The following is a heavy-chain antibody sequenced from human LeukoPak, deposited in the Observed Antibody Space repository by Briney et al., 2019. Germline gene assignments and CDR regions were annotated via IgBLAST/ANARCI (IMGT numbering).Heavy chain of an antibody. CDR1: GGTFSSYA. CDR2: IIPIFGTA. J-gene: IGHJ6*03. CDR3: ARAPPFLDSITGTTSIYYYYMDV. Sequence: ASVKVSCKASGGTFSSYAISWVRQAPGQGLEWMGGIIPIFGTANYAQKFQGRVTITTDESTSTAYMELSSLRSEDTAVYYCARAPPFLDSITGTTSIYYYYMDVWGKGTTVTVSS. D-gene: IGHD1-7*01. V-gene: IGHV1-69*05.